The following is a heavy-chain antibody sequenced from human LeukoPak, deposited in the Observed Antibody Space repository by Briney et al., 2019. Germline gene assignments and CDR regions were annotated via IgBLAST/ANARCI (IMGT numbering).Heavy chain of an antibody. V-gene: IGHV3-30*19. J-gene: IGHJ3*02. D-gene: IGHD2-2*01. CDR3: ARDCSSTSSRAFDI. CDR2: ISYDGTNK. Sequence: GGSLRLSCAASGFTFSSYGMHWVRQAPGKGLEWVAVISYDGTNKYYAESVKGRFTISRDNSKNTLYLQMNSLRADNTAVYYCARDCSSTSSRAFDIWGQGTMVTVSS. CDR1: GFTFSSYG.